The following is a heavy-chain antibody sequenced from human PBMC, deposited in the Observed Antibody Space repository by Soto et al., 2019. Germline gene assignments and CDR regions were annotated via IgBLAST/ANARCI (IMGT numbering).Heavy chain of an antibody. CDR3: ARDTGGGYSYGPSYFDY. J-gene: IGHJ4*02. D-gene: IGHD5-18*01. Sequence: LETLSLTCTVSGGSISSYYWSWIRQPPGKGLEWIGYIYYSGSTNYNPSLKSRVTISVDTSKNQFSLKLSSVTAADTAVYYCARDTGGGYSYGPSYFDYWGQGTLVTVSS. CDR2: IYYSGST. CDR1: GGSISSYY. V-gene: IGHV4-59*01.